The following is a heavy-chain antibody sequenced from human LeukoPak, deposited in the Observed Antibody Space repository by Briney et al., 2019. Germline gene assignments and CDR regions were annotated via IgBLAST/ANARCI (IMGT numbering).Heavy chain of an antibody. V-gene: IGHV1-69*05. CDR1: GYTFGVYG. J-gene: IGHJ4*02. Sequence: GASVKVSCKVSGYTFGVYGLSWVRQAPGQGLEWMGGIIPIFGTANYAQKFQGRVTITTDESTSTAYMELSSLRSEDTAVYYCARGLDGGIGYSYGDWGQGTLVTVSS. CDR3: ARGLDGGIGYSYGD. D-gene: IGHD5-18*01. CDR2: IIPIFGTA.